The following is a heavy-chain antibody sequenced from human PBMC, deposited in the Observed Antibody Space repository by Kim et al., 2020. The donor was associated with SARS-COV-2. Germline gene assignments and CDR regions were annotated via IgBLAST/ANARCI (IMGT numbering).Heavy chain of an antibody. Sequence: GGSLRLSCAASGFTFRSQGMSWVRQAPGKGLEWVSRISGAGISTSYADFVEGRFTISRDNSKNTLYLQMNSLRVEDTAVYYCAKPDSGWFFGYWGQGTLDTLPT. J-gene: IGHJ4*02. CDR2: ISGAGIST. CDR1: GFTFRSQG. D-gene: IGHD6-19*01. CDR3: AKPDSGWFFGY. V-gene: IGHV3-23*01.